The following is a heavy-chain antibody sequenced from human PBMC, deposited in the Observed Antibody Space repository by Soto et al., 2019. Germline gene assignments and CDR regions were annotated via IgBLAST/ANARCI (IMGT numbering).Heavy chain of an antibody. CDR3: ARRDGYNFHYYYGMDV. Sequence: GASVKVSCKASGYTFTSYGISWVRQAPGQGLEWMGWISAYNGNTNYAQKLQGRVTMTTDTSTSTAYMELRSLRSDDTAVYYCARRDGYNFHYYYGMDVWGQGTTVTVSS. J-gene: IGHJ6*02. D-gene: IGHD5-12*01. CDR2: ISAYNGNT. CDR1: GYTFTSYG. V-gene: IGHV1-18*01.